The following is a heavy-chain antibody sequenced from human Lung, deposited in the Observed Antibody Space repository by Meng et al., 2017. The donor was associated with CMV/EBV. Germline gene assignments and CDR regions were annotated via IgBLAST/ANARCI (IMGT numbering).Heavy chain of an antibody. J-gene: IGHJ4*02. CDR3: AKDISFRGYYGSGSFDH. V-gene: IGHV3-9*01. CDR2: ISWNSGIR. Sequence: SLKISCAASGFTFDDYAMNWVRQAPGKGLEWVSSISWNSGIRDYADSVKGRFTISRDNAQNSLYLQMINLRPEDTALYYCAKDISFRGYYGSGSFDHWGQGTLVTVSS. D-gene: IGHD3-10*01. CDR1: GFTFDDYA.